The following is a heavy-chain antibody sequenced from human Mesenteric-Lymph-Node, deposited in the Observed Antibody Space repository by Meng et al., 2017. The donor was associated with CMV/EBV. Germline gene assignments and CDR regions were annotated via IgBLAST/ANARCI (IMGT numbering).Heavy chain of an antibody. Sequence: LRLSCTVSGVSISSGGYYWSWIRPHPGKGLESIGNIYYSGSTYYNPSLKSRVTISVDTSKNQFSLRLSAVTAADTAVYYCASSRTGGNSILWRFDYWGQGTLVTVSS. D-gene: IGHD4-23*01. CDR2: IYYSGST. V-gene: IGHV4-31*03. J-gene: IGHJ4*02. CDR3: ASSRTGGNSILWRFDY. CDR1: GVSISSGGYY.